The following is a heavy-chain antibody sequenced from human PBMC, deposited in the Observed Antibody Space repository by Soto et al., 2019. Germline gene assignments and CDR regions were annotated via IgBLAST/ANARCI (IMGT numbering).Heavy chain of an antibody. D-gene: IGHD5-18*01. CDR1: GFTFSSYW. V-gene: IGHV3-74*01. J-gene: IGHJ4*02. CDR2: INPDGSAT. Sequence: PGGSLRLSCAASGFTFSSYWMHWVRQAPGKGLVWVSRINPDGSATNYADSVKGRFTISGDNAKNTLYLQMNSLRAEDTAVFYCGRGGSDSPMAPGYWGQGTLVTVSS. CDR3: GRGGSDSPMAPGY.